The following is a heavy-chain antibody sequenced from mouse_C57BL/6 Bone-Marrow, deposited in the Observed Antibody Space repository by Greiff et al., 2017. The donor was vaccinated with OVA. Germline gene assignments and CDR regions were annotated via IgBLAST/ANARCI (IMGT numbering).Heavy chain of an antibody. Sequence: VQLQQPGAELVMPGASVKLSCKASGYTFTSYWMHWVKQRPGQGLEWIGEIDPSDSYTNYNQKFKGKSTLTVDKSSSTAYMQLSSLTSEDSAVYYCARSSITTVVAGDYFDYWGQGTTLTVSS. CDR2: IDPSDSYT. CDR3: ARSSITTVVAGDYFDY. V-gene: IGHV1-69*01. D-gene: IGHD1-1*01. J-gene: IGHJ2*01. CDR1: GYTFTSYW.